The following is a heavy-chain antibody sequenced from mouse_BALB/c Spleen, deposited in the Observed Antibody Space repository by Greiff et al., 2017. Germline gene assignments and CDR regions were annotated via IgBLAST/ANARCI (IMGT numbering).Heavy chain of an antibody. CDR3: AIIYYYGSSYAWFAY. CDR2: IHYSGST. D-gene: IGHD1-1*01. CDR1: GYSITSGYS. J-gene: IGHJ3*01. V-gene: IGHV3-1*02. Sequence: EVQLKESGPDLVKPSQSLSLTCTVTGYSITSGYSWHWIRQFPGNKLEWMGYIHYSGSTNYNPSLKSRISITRDTSKNQFFLQLNSVTTEDTATYYCAIIYYYGSSYAWFAYWGQGTLVTVSA.